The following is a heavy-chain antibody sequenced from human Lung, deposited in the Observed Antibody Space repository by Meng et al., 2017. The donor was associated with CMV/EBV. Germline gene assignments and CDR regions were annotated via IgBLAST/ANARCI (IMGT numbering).Heavy chain of an antibody. Sequence: ASVKVSCKASGYTFTAHFFHWVRQAPGQGLEWMGWIHPRRGNTNYAQQFQGRVTLTTDTSINTGYMELTRLTSDDTAVYYCARDNNWGPDYWGQGTLVTVSS. D-gene: IGHD1-1*01. CDR2: IHPRRGNT. V-gene: IGHV1-2*02. J-gene: IGHJ4*02. CDR3: ARDNNWGPDY. CDR1: GYTFTAHF.